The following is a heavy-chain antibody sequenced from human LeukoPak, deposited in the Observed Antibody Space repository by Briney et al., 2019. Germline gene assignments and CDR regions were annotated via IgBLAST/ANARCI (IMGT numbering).Heavy chain of an antibody. D-gene: IGHD3-9*01. V-gene: IGHV3-30*04. J-gene: IGHJ3*02. Sequence: GRSLRLSCAASGFTFSSYAMHWVRQAPGKRLEWVAVISYDGSNKYYADSVKGRFTISRDNAKNSLYLQMNSLRAEDTAVYYCARVGRVLVRYFDWLYPPTGDAFDIWGQGTMVTVSS. CDR1: GFTFSSYA. CDR3: ARVGRVLVRYFDWLYPPTGDAFDI. CDR2: ISYDGSNK.